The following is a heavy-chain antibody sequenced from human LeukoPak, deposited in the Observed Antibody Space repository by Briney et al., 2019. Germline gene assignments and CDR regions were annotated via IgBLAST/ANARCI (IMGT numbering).Heavy chain of an antibody. J-gene: IGHJ6*03. Sequence: SETLSLTCTVSGGSISSSSYYWGWIRQPPGKGLEWIGSIYYSGSTYYNPSLKSRVTISVDTSKNQFSLKLSSVTAADTAVYYCARANRLRSLEHTGYYYYYYYMDVWGKGTTVTVSS. CDR3: ARANRLRSLEHTGYYYYYYYMDV. CDR1: GGSISSSSYY. D-gene: IGHD3-3*01. CDR2: IYYSGST. V-gene: IGHV4-39*07.